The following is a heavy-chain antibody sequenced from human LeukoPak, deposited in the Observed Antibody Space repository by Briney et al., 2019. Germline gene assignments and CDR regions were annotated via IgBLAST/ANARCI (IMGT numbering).Heavy chain of an antibody. V-gene: IGHV3-9*03. CDR2: ISWNSGSI. D-gene: IGHD3-22*01. Sequence: GGSLRLSCAASGFTFDDYAMHWVRQAPGKGLEWVSGISWNSGSIGYADSVKGRFTISRDNAKNSLYLQMNSLRAEDMALYYCAKDRTDDSSGYIDYWGQGTLVTVSS. J-gene: IGHJ4*02. CDR3: AKDRTDDSSGYIDY. CDR1: GFTFDDYA.